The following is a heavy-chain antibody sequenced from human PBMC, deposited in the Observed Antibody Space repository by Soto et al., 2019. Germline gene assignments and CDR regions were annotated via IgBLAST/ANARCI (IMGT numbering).Heavy chain of an antibody. J-gene: IGHJ4*02. D-gene: IGHD6-13*01. CDR3: ARGPPSYSSSWYTHFDY. CDR1: GGSISSGGYY. Sequence: SETLSLTCTVSGGSISSGGYYRSWSRQPPGKGLEWIGYIYYSGSTYYNPSRKSRVTISVDTSKNPFSLKLSSVTAADTAVYYCARGPPSYSSSWYTHFDYWGQGTLVTVSS. CDR2: IYYSGST. V-gene: IGHV4-31*03.